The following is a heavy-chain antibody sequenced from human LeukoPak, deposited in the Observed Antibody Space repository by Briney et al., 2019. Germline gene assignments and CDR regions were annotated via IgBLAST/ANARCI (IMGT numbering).Heavy chain of an antibody. J-gene: IGHJ3*02. Sequence: GGSLRLSCAASGFTFSSYGMHWVRQAPGKGLEWVAVIWYDGSSKYYADSVKGRFTISRDNSKNTLYLQMNSLRAEDTAVYYCARSYYYDSSGYDAFDIWGQGTMVTVSS. V-gene: IGHV3-33*01. CDR2: IWYDGSSK. D-gene: IGHD3-22*01. CDR1: GFTFSSYG. CDR3: ARSYYYDSSGYDAFDI.